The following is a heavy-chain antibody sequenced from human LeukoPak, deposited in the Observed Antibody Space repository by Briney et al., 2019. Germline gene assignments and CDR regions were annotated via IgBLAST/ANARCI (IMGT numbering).Heavy chain of an antibody. CDR1: GFTFSSYG. V-gene: IGHV3-33*01. J-gene: IGHJ4*02. CDR3: ARPEGDILTGYYYFDY. Sequence: PGRSLRLSCAASGFTFSSYGMPWVRQAPGKGLEWVAVIWYDGSNKYYADSVKGRFTISRDNSKNTLYLQMNSLRAEDTAVYYCARPEGDILTGYYYFDYWGQGTLVTVSS. D-gene: IGHD3-9*01. CDR2: IWYDGSNK.